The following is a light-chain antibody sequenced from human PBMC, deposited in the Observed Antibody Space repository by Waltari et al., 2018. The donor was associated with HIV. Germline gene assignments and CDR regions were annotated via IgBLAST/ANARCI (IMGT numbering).Light chain of an antibody. V-gene: IGLV4-69*01. CDR1: PHYRSNA. J-gene: IGLJ3*02. Sequence: QVVVTQSPSASASLGASVTLTCPLSPHYRSNAIPWHQQHPGKGPRYLMKVNSDGTHMKGEGIPDRFSGSNSGPERYLTISSLQSEDEADYYCKTWGTALEVFGGGTRLTVL. CDR2: VNSDGTH. CDR3: KTWGTALEV.